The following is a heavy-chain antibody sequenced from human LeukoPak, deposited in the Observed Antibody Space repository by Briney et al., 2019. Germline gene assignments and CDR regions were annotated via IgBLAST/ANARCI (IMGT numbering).Heavy chain of an antibody. Sequence: SEPLSLTCTVSGGSISSYYWSWLRQPPGKGLEWLGYIYYSGSTNYNPSLKRRVTISVDTSRNQFSLKLSSVTAADTAVYYCARDRYSYGSGFYYMDVWGKGTTVTVSS. CDR3: ARDRYSYGSGFYYMDV. J-gene: IGHJ6*03. CDR2: IYYSGST. V-gene: IGHV4-59*01. D-gene: IGHD3-10*01. CDR1: GGSISSYY.